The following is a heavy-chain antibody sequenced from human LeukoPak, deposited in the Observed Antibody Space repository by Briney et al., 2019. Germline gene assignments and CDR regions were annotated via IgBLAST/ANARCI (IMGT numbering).Heavy chain of an antibody. CDR1: GFTFSDYY. D-gene: IGHD6-19*01. CDR3: ARVVRGAVAGTFYYYYYYMDV. V-gene: IGHV3-21*01. CDR2: ISSSSSYI. J-gene: IGHJ6*03. Sequence: PGGSLRLSCAASGFTFSDYYMNWVRQAPGKGLEWVSSISSSSSYIYYADSVKGRFTISRDNAKNSLYLQMNSLRAEDTAVYYCARVVRGAVAGTFYYYYYYMDVWGKGTTVTISS.